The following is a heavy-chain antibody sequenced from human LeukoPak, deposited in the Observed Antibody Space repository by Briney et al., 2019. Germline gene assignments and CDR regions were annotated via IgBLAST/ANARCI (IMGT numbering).Heavy chain of an antibody. CDR3: ARVGWSNFWSGYFYYYFDY. J-gene: IGHJ4*02. Sequence: SETLSLTCTVSGGSISSYYWSWIRQPPGKGLEWIGYIYYSGSTNYNPSLKSRVTTSVETTKNQFSLKLSSVTAADTAVYYCARVGWSNFWSGYFYYYFDYWGQGTLVTVSS. V-gene: IGHV4-59*01. CDR1: GGSISSYY. CDR2: IYYSGST. D-gene: IGHD3-3*01.